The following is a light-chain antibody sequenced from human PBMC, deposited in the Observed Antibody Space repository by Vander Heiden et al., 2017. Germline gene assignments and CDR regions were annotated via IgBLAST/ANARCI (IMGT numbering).Light chain of an antibody. V-gene: IGLV2-14*01. CDR3: SSYTSSNTLV. CDR2: DVT. Sequence: QSALTQPASVSASPGQSITISCTGTRSDVGGYNSVSWYQQYPGKAPKVIIYDVTNRPSGVSNRFSGSKSGNTASLIISGLQAEDEADYYCSSYTSSNTLVFGGGTKLTVL. J-gene: IGLJ2*01. CDR1: RSDVGGYNS.